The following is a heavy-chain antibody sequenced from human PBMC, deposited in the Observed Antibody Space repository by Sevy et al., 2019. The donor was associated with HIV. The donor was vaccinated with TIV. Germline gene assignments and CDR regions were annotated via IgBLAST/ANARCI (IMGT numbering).Heavy chain of an antibody. CDR1: GDSISSYY. V-gene: IGHV4-59*08. CDR2: IYYSGST. D-gene: IGHD3-3*01. CDR3: ARHADFGVVYFDH. Sequence: SETLSLTCTVSGDSISSYYWSWIRQPPGKGLEWIGYIYYSGSTNYNPSLKSRGTISVDTSKNQFSLKLSSVTAADTARYYCARHADFGVVYFDHWGQGILVTVSS. J-gene: IGHJ4*02.